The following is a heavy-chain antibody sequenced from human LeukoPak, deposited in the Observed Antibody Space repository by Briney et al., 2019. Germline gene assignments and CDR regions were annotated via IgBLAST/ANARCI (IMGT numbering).Heavy chain of an antibody. Sequence: SETLSLTCTVSGGSISSGSYYWSWIRQHPGKGLEWIGYIYYSGSTYYNPSLKSRVTISVDTSKNQFSLKLSSVTAADTAVYYCARDRDYDYIWGTYRVFDYWGQGTLVTVSS. CDR2: IYYSGST. J-gene: IGHJ4*02. CDR1: GGSISSGSYY. CDR3: ARDRDYDYIWGTYRVFDY. D-gene: IGHD3-16*02. V-gene: IGHV4-31*03.